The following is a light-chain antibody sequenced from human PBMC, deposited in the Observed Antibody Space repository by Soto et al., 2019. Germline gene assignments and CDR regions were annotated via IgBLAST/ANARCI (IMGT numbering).Light chain of an antibody. J-gene: IGKJ5*01. CDR3: QQYYSTPIT. Sequence: DIVMTQSPDSLAVSLGERATINCKSSQSVLYSSNNKNYLAWYQQKPGQPPKLLIYWASTRESGVPDRFSGSGSGTDFTLTISSRQDEDVAVYYCQQYYSTPITFGQGTRLEIK. V-gene: IGKV4-1*01. CDR2: WAS. CDR1: QSVLYSSNNKNY.